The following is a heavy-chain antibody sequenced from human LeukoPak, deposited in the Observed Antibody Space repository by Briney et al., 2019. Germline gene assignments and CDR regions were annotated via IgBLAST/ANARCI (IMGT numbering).Heavy chain of an antibody. D-gene: IGHD3-22*01. CDR2: IYYSGRT. Sequence: SKTLSLTCSVSGGSVSRSDSHWDWIRQPPGKGLDWIGTIYYSGRTYYSPSLKSRVTMSVDPSNNQFSLNLRSVTAADTALYYCARRRYYDGSGYLEWGQGTLLSVSS. V-gene: IGHV4-39*01. J-gene: IGHJ1*01. CDR1: GGSVSRSDSH. CDR3: ARRRYYDGSGYLE.